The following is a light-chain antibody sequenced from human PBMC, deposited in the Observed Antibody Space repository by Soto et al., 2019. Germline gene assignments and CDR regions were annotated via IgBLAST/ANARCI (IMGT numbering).Light chain of an antibody. CDR2: AVN. CDR3: NSYTNSDTVV. J-gene: IGLJ2*01. CDR1: SSDIGAYHY. Sequence: QSALTQAASVSGSPGQSITISCTGTSSDIGAYHYVSWYQQRPGKVPKVMIYAVNNRPSGISNRFSGSKSGNTASLTISGLQAEDEAFYYCNSYTNSDTVVFGGGTKLTVL. V-gene: IGLV2-14*01.